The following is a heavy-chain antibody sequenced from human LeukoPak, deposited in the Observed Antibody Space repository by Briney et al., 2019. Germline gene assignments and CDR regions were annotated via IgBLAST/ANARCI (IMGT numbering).Heavy chain of an antibody. CDR1: GFTFNNYA. V-gene: IGHV3-23*01. CDR3: AVVVAATSFDY. Sequence: PGGSLRLSCAASGFTFNNYAMSWVRQAPGKGLEWVSAISGSGGSTYYADSVKGRFTISRDNSKNTLYLQMNSLRAEDTAVYYCAVVVAATSFDYWGQGTLVTVSS. CDR2: ISGSGGST. J-gene: IGHJ4*02. D-gene: IGHD2-15*01.